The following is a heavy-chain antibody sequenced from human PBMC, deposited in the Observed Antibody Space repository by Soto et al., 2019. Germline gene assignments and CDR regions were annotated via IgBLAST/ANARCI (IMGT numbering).Heavy chain of an antibody. CDR1: GFTFSNYA. CDR2: ITGSATTT. V-gene: IGHV3-23*01. J-gene: IGHJ4*02. Sequence: EVQLLESGGGLVQPGWSLRLSCTASGFTFSNYAMSWVRQAPGKGLEWVSAITGSATTTYYADSVKCRFTISRDNSQNTLYLQMSSLRAEDTAIYYCAKDNSYYYDSSGYYFFHWGQGTLVTVSS. D-gene: IGHD3-22*01. CDR3: AKDNSYYYDSSGYYFFH.